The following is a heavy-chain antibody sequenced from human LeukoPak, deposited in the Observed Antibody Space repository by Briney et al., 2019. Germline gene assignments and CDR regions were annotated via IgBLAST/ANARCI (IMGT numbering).Heavy chain of an antibody. Sequence: PGGSLRLSCAASGFTFSLHYMGWVRQTPGKGLEWVANIKEDGTDTFYVDSVKGRFTISRDNAKNSVYLQTNSLRAEDTAVYHCARHRYFYFDLWGQGTLVTVSS. CDR1: GFTFSLHY. J-gene: IGHJ4*02. V-gene: IGHV3-7*01. CDR3: ARHRYFYFDL. D-gene: IGHD1-1*01. CDR2: IKEDGTDT.